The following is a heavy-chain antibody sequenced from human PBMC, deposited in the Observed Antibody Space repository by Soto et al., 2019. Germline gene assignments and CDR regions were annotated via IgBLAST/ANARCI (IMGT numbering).Heavy chain of an antibody. D-gene: IGHD1-26*01. CDR2: IRSKAYGGTT. CDR1: GFTFGDYA. V-gene: IGHV3-49*03. CDR3: TLRGGVGATFPFDY. Sequence: PGESLKISCTASGFTFGDYAISWFRQAPGKGLEWVGFIRSKAYGGTTEYAASVKGRFTISRDDSKSIAYLQMNSLKTEDTAVYYCTLRGGVGATFPFDYWGQGTLVTVSS. J-gene: IGHJ4*02.